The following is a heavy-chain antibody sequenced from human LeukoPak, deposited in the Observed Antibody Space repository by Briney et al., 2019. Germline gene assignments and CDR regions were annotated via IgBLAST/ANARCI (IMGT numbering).Heavy chain of an antibody. CDR2: IYSGGST. J-gene: IGHJ5*02. CDR3: ARHDWFDP. V-gene: IGHV3-66*04. CDR1: GFTFSTYW. Sequence: GGSLRLSCEASGFTFSTYWMSWVRQAPGKGLEWVSVIYSGGSTYYADSVKGRFTISRDNSKNTLYLQMNSLRVEDTAVYYCARHDWFDPWGQGTLVTVSS.